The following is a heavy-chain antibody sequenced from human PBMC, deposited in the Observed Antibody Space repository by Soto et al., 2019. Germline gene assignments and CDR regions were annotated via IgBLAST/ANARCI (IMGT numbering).Heavy chain of an antibody. CDR2: IYHSGST. CDR1: GYSISSGYY. J-gene: IGHJ6*02. Sequence: SETLSLTCAVSGYSISSGYYWGWIRQPPGKGLEWIGSIYHSGSTYYNPSLKSRVTISVDTSKNQFSLKLSSVTAADTAVYYCARDAGDSSGWHYYYYGMDVWGQGTTVTVPS. D-gene: IGHD6-19*01. V-gene: IGHV4-38-2*02. CDR3: ARDAGDSSGWHYYYYGMDV.